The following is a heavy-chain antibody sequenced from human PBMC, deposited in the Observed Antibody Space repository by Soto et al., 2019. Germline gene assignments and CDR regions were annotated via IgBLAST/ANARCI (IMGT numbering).Heavy chain of an antibody. Sequence: SETLSLTCTVSGGSISNYYWSWIRQPPGKGLEWIGYIFYSGSTKYNPSLKSRATTSIDTSKNQVSLKLSSVTAEDTAVYYCATLPRGHWGQGTLVTVSS. V-gene: IGHV4-59*08. CDR2: IFYSGST. CDR1: GGSISNYY. J-gene: IGHJ4*02. D-gene: IGHD3-10*01. CDR3: ATLPRGH.